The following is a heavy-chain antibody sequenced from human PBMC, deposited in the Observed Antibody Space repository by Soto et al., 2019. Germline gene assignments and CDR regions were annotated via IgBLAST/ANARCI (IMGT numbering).Heavy chain of an antibody. V-gene: IGHV3-30-3*01. Sequence: QVQLVESGGGVVQPGRSLRLSCAASGFTFSSYAMHWVRQAPGKGLEWVAVISYDGSNKYYADSVKGRFTISRDNSKNTLYLQMNSLRAEDTAVSYCASLVVATLGDYWGQGTLVTVYS. CDR2: ISYDGSNK. J-gene: IGHJ4*02. D-gene: IGHD2-15*01. CDR3: ASLVVATLGDY. CDR1: GFTFSSYA.